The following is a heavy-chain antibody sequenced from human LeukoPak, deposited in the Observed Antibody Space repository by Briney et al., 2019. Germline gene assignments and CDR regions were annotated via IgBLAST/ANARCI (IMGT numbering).Heavy chain of an antibody. CDR2: INHSGST. J-gene: IGHJ6*03. CDR1: GGSFSGYY. Sequence: SETLSLTCAVYGGSFSGYYWSWIRQPPGKGLEWIGEINHSGSTNYNPSLKSRVTISVDTSKNQFSLKLSSVTAADTAVYYCARGPRPRLYNYYYMDVWGKGTTVTVSS. CDR3: ARGPRPRLYNYYYMDV. V-gene: IGHV4-34*01.